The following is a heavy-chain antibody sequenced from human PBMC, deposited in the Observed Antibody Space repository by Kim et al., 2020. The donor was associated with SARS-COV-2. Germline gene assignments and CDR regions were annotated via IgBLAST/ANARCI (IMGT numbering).Heavy chain of an antibody. CDR1: GFSLSPSGVG. D-gene: IGHD3-10*01. Sequence: SGPTLVNPTQPLTLTCTFSGFSLSPSGVGVGWIRQPPGKALEWLALIYWDDDKRYSPSLKSRLTITKDTSKNQVVLTMTNMDPVDTATYYCAHRRRYYGSGSYYNRKNYFDYWGQGTLVTVSS. V-gene: IGHV2-5*02. J-gene: IGHJ4*02. CDR2: IYWDDDK. CDR3: AHRRRYYGSGSYYNRKNYFDY.